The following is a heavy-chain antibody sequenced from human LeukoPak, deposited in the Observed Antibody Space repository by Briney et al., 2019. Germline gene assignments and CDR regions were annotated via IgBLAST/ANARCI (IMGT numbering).Heavy chain of an antibody. V-gene: IGHV3-21*01. CDR3: ARDGITMRILEY. CDR2: ITSSSIYK. D-gene: IGHD3-10*01. Sequence: SGGSLRLSCAASGFTFSSYSMNWVRQAPGKGLEWVSSITSSSIYKYYADSMKGRFTISRDNAKNSLYLQMDSLRAEDTAVYYCARDGITMRILEYWGQGTLVTVSS. CDR1: GFTFSSYS. J-gene: IGHJ4*02.